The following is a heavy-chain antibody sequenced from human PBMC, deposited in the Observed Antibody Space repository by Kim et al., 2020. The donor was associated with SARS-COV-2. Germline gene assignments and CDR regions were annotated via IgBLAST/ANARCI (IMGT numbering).Heavy chain of an antibody. CDR3: ARGLGFGELKASPANKLLDRWFDP. CDR2: INHSGST. D-gene: IGHD3-10*01. CDR1: GGSFSGYY. Sequence: SETLSLTCAVYGGSFSGYYWSWIRQPPGKGLEWIGEINHSGSTNYNPSLKSRVTISVDTSKNQFSLKLSSVTAADTAVYYCARGLGFGELKASPANKLLDRWFDPWGQGTLVTVSS. V-gene: IGHV4-34*01. J-gene: IGHJ5*02.